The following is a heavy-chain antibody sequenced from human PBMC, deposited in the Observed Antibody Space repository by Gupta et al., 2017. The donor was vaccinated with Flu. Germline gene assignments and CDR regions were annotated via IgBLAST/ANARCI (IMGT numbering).Heavy chain of an antibody. CDR1: GFTFSDYY. Sequence: QVQLVESGGGLVKPGGSLRLSCAASGFTFSDYYMSWIRQAPGKGLEWVSYISSSSSYTNDADSVKGRFTIYRDNAKNSLYLQMNRLRAEDTAVYYCARDRRMDRAFDYWGQGTLVTVSS. D-gene: IGHD1-26*01. CDR3: ARDRRMDRAFDY. V-gene: IGHV3-11*05. CDR2: ISSSSSYT. J-gene: IGHJ4*02.